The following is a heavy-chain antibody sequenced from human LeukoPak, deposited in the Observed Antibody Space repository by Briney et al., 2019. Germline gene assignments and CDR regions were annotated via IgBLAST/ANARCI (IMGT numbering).Heavy chain of an antibody. V-gene: IGHV4-30-4*01. J-gene: IGHJ4*02. CDR2: IYYSGST. D-gene: IGHD2-2*01. Sequence: SETLSLTCTVSGGSISSGDYYWSWIRQPPGKGLEWIGYIYYSGSTYYYPSLKSRVTISVETSKNQFSLKLSSVTAADTAVYYCTRSPPPGATAYGVVDLWGQGTLVTVSS. CDR3: TRSPPPGATAYGVVDL. CDR1: GGSISSGDYY.